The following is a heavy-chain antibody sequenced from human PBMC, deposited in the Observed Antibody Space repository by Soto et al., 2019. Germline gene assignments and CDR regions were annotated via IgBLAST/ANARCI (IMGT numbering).Heavy chain of an antibody. CDR1: GYTFSNYG. J-gene: IGHJ4*02. V-gene: IGHV1-18*01. D-gene: IGHD2-2*01. CDR2: ISGYNSDT. Sequence: QVQLVQSGGEVKKPGASVKVSCRASGYTFSNYGISWVRQAPGQGLEWVGWISGYNSDTNYAQKFQGPVTITTDTYTNTSYMELGGLTYDDTAVYYCARDRCSTTSCDADFWGQGTLVTVSS. CDR3: ARDRCSTTSCDADF.